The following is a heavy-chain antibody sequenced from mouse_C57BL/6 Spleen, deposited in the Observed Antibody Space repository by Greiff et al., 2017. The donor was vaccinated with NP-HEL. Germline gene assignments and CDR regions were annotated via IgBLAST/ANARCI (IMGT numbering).Heavy chain of an antibody. Sequence: VQLQQSGAELVRPGASVTLSCKASGYTFTDYEMHWVKQTPVHGLEWIGAIEPETGGTAYNQKFKGTAILTADKSSSPAYMELRSLTSEDSAVYYSTNWRYWYFDVWGTGTTVTVSS. CDR2: IEPETGGT. D-gene: IGHD4-1*01. CDR3: TNWRYWYFDV. J-gene: IGHJ1*03. V-gene: IGHV1-15*01. CDR1: GYTFTDYE.